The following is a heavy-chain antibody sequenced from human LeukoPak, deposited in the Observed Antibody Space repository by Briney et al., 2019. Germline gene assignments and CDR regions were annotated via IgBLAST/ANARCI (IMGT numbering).Heavy chain of an antibody. CDR1: LVSISNYY. J-gene: IGHJ4*02. Sequence: KTSETLSLTCTASLVSISNYYWSWIRQPAGKGLEWIGRLYIGRDTDYNPSFKSRVTMSADTSNSQFSLRLTSVTAADTAVYYCARESRVFIGDGYFLDSWGPGTLITVSS. CDR2: LYIGRDT. CDR3: ARESRVFIGDGYFLDS. V-gene: IGHV4-4*07. D-gene: IGHD3-22*01.